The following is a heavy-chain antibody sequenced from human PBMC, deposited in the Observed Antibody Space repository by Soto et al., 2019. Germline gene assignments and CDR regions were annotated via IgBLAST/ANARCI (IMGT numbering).Heavy chain of an antibody. CDR2: IIPILGIA. D-gene: IGHD3-22*01. Sequence: SVKVSCKASGGTFSSYTISWVRQAPGQGLEWMGRIIPILGIANYAQKFQGRVTITADKSTSTAYMELSSLRSEDTAVYYCARLPPSYYYDSSGYLSPEYFQHWGQGTLVTVSS. J-gene: IGHJ1*01. CDR1: GGTFSSYT. CDR3: ARLPPSYYYDSSGYLSPEYFQH. V-gene: IGHV1-69*02.